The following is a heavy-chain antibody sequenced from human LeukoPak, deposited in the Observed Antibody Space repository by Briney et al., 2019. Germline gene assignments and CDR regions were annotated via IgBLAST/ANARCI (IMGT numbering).Heavy chain of an antibody. Sequence: GGSLRLSCAASGFTVSSSYMSWVRQAPGKGLEWVSAISCSGGSTYYADSVKGRFTISRDNSKNTLYLQMNSLRAEDTAVYYCAKRTGYSSGWYYFDYWGQGTLAILSS. J-gene: IGHJ4*02. V-gene: IGHV3-23*01. CDR3: AKRTGYSSGWYYFDY. D-gene: IGHD6-19*01. CDR2: ISCSGGST. CDR1: GFTVSSSY.